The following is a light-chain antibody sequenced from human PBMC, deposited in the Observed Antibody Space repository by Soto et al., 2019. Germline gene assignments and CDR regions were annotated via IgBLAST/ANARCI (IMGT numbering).Light chain of an antibody. Sequence: EIVLTQSPATLSLSPGERATLSCRASQSVGSSLAWYQQKLGQAPRLLIYTASDRATGIPARFSGSGSGTDFTLTINSLEPEDFAVYYCQQRSNWPSITFGQGTRLEIK. J-gene: IGKJ5*01. CDR2: TAS. CDR1: QSVGSS. CDR3: QQRSNWPSIT. V-gene: IGKV3-11*01.